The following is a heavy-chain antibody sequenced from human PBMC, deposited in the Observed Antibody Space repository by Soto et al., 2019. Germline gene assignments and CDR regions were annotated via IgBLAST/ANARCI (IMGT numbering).Heavy chain of an antibody. CDR2: ISSSGSTI. J-gene: IGHJ4*02. CDR3: ARELELLDY. V-gene: IGHV3-48*03. D-gene: IGHD1-7*01. Sequence: PGGSLRLSCAASGFTFSSHEMNWVRQATGNGLDWVSYISSSGSTINYTDSVNGRFTISKDNAKNSLYMQMNSLRAEDTAVYYSARELELLDYWGQGTQVTVSS. CDR1: GFTFSSHE.